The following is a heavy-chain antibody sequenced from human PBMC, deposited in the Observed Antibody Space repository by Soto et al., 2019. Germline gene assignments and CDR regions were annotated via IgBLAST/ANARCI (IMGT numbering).Heavy chain of an antibody. D-gene: IGHD2-15*01. CDR3: AREYCSGGSCSAYFDY. J-gene: IGHJ4*02. Sequence: SETLSLTCTVSGGSISSYYWSWIRQPAGKGLEWIGRIYTSGSTNYNPSLKSRVTMSVDTSKNQFSLKLSSVTAADTAVYYCAREYCSGGSCSAYFDYWGQGTLVTV. CDR1: GGSISSYY. V-gene: IGHV4-4*07. CDR2: IYTSGST.